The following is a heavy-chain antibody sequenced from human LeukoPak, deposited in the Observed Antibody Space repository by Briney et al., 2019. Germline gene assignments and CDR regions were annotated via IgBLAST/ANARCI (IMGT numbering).Heavy chain of an antibody. V-gene: IGHV3-66*02. CDR1: GFTVSSNY. J-gene: IGHJ4*02. CDR3: ARGPLHNYYDSSGYYRGLDY. Sequence: RGSLRLSCAASGFTVSSNYMSWVRQAPGKGLEWVSVIYSGGSTYYPDSVKGRFTISRDNSKNTLYLQMNSLRAEDTAVYYCARGPLHNYYDSSGYYRGLDYWGQGTLVTVSS. CDR2: IYSGGST. D-gene: IGHD3-22*01.